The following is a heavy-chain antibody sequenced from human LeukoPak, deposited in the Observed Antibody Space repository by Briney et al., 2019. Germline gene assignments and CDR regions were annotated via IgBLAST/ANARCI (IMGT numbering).Heavy chain of an antibody. CDR3: ARTRIVGATGGTDY. Sequence: GRSLRLSCAASGFTFSSYAMHWVRQAPGKGLEWVAVISYDGSNKYYADSVKGRFTISRDNSKNTLYLQMNSLRAEDTAVYYCARTRIVGATGGTDYWGQGTLVTVSS. CDR1: GFTFSSYA. CDR2: ISYDGSNK. V-gene: IGHV3-30-3*01. D-gene: IGHD1-26*01. J-gene: IGHJ4*02.